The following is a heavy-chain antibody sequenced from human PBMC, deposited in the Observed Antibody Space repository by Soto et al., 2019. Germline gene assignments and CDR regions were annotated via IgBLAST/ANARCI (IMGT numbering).Heavy chain of an antibody. Sequence: GESLKISCQVSGYTFSDYRISWVRQMPGKGLEWLGTIDSSDSYITYSPSFQGHVTISADKSISTAFLRWTSLKSSDSAMYFCANLYFIFGCIDLFDFWCQGPRVIV. CDR2: IDSSDSYI. J-gene: IGHJ3*01. V-gene: IGHV5-10-1*01. CDR3: ANLYFIFGCIDLFDF. CDR1: GYTFSDYR. D-gene: IGHD3-9*01.